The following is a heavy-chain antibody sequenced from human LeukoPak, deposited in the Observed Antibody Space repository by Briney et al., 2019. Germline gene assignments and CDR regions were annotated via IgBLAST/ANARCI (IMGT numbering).Heavy chain of an antibody. Sequence: GGSLRLSCAASGFTFSSYSMNWVRQAPGKGLEWVSSISSSSSYIYYADSVKGRFTISRDNAKNSLYLQMNSLRAEDTAVYYCARDRLTDSSGYALPGWFDPWGQGTLVTVSS. CDR3: ARDRLTDSSGYALPGWFDP. D-gene: IGHD3-22*01. V-gene: IGHV3-21*01. J-gene: IGHJ5*02. CDR1: GFTFSSYS. CDR2: ISSSSSYI.